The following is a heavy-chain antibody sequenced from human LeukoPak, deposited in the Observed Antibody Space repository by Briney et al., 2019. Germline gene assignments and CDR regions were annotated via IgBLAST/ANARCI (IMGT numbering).Heavy chain of an antibody. CDR2: IIPIFGTA. J-gene: IGHJ6*02. D-gene: IGHD1-1*01. CDR3: ARVFLAGTYGMDV. Sequence: SVKVSCKASGGTFSSYAISWVRQAPGQGLEWMGGIIPIFGTANYAQKFQGRVTITADESTSTAYMELSSLRSEDTAVYYCARVFLAGTYGMDVWGQGTTVTVSS. CDR1: GGTFSSYA. V-gene: IGHV1-69*13.